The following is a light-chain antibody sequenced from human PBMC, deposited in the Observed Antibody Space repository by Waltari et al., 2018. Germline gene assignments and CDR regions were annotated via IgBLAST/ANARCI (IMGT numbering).Light chain of an antibody. CDR2: GAS. CDR3: QQYQNWPQT. V-gene: IGKV3-15*01. CDR1: QSISSN. J-gene: IGKJ2*01. Sequence: EIVMTQSPATLFVSPGERAILSCRASQSISSNLAWYQQQPGQAPRLLMYGASTRATAIPARFSGSGSGTEFALTISSLQSEDSAVYYCQQYQNWPQTFGQGTKLQIK.